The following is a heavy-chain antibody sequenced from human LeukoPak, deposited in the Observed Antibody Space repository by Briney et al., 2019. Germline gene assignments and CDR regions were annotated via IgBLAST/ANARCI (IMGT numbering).Heavy chain of an antibody. V-gene: IGHV7-4-1*02. CDR3: ARHDNDDDFDY. J-gene: IGHJ4*02. CDR1: GYTFTRYA. Sequence: ASVKVSCKASGYTFTRYAINWLRQAPGQGLEWMGWINMYTANPAYAQGFTERFVFSLDTSVTTAYLQISNLKTEDTAVYYCARHDNDDDFDYWGQGILVTVSS. D-gene: IGHD3-16*01. CDR2: INMYTANP.